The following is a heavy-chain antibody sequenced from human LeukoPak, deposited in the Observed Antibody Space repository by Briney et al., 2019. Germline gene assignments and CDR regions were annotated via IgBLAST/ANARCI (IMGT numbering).Heavy chain of an antibody. CDR3: ARGTAGGATYYYYGMDV. J-gene: IGHJ6*02. CDR2: IIPIFGTA. V-gene: IGHV1-69*13. D-gene: IGHD6-25*01. Sequence: SVTVSCKASGGTFSSYAISWVRQAPGQGLEWMGGIIPIFGTANYAQKFQGRVTITADESTSTAYMELSSLRSEDTAVYYCARGTAGGATYYYYGMDVWGQGTTVTVSS. CDR1: GGTFSSYA.